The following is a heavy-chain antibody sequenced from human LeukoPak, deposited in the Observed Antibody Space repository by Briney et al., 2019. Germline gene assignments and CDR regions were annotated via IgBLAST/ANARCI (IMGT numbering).Heavy chain of an antibody. CDR3: AREDAVSDI. Sequence: PSETLSLTCTVSGGSISSSSYYWGWIRQPPGKGLEWIGEINHSGSTNYNPSLKSRVTISVDTSKNQFSLKLSSVTAADTAVYYCAREDAVSDIWGQGTMVTVSS. V-gene: IGHV4-39*07. CDR2: INHSGST. CDR1: GGSISSSSYY. J-gene: IGHJ3*02.